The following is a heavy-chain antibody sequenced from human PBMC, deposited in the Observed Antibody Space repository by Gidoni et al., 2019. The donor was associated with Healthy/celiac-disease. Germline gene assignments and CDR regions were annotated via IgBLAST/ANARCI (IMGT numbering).Heavy chain of an antibody. CDR3: ARDLWGAYSSSSWFDY. CDR1: GYTFTSYG. CDR2: ISAYNGNT. D-gene: IGHD6-6*01. V-gene: IGHV1-18*04. J-gene: IGHJ4*02. Sequence: QVQLVQSGAEVTKPGASVKVSCKASGYTFTSYGISWVRQAPGQGLEWMGWISAYNGNTNYAQKLQGRVTMTTDTCTSTAYMELRSLRSDDTAVYYCARDLWGAYSSSSWFDYWGQGTLVTVSS.